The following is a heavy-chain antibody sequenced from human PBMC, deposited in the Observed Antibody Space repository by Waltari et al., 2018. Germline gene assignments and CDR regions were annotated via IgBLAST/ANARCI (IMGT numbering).Heavy chain of an antibody. Sequence: QVQLQESGPGLVKPSQTLSLTCTVSGGSISSGSYYWSWIRQPAGKGLEWIGRIYTSGSTNYIPSLKSRVTISVDTSKNQFSLKLSSVTAADTAVYYCASTSVTTVTTRDYWGQGTLVTVSS. CDR3: ASTSVTTVTTRDY. V-gene: IGHV4-61*02. D-gene: IGHD4-17*01. CDR1: GGSISSGSYY. CDR2: IYTSGST. J-gene: IGHJ4*02.